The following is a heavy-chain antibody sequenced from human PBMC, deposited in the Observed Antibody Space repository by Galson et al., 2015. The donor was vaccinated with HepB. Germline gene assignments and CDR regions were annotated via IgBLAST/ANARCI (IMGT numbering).Heavy chain of an antibody. J-gene: IGHJ2*01. V-gene: IGHV1-3*01. Sequence: KFQGRVTITRDTSASTAYMELSSLRSEDTAVYYCARVHIAAAGLRQRSQYWYFDLWGRGTLVTVSS. D-gene: IGHD6-13*01. CDR3: ARVHIAAAGLRQRSQYWYFDL.